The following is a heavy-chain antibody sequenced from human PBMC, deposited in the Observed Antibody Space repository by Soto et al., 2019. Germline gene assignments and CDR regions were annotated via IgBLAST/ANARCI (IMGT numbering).Heavy chain of an antibody. CDR1: GYTFTSYG. D-gene: IGHD2-15*01. CDR2: IVVGSGNT. V-gene: IGHV1-58*02. J-gene: IGHJ3*02. CDR3: AAELYSGGTCCSFDI. Sequence: ASVKVSCKASGYTFTSYGISWVRQAPGQGLEWMGWIVVGSGNTQYAQKFRERVTITRDMSTSTAHMEVSSLASEDTAVHYCAAELYSGGTCCSFDIWGQGTMVTVS.